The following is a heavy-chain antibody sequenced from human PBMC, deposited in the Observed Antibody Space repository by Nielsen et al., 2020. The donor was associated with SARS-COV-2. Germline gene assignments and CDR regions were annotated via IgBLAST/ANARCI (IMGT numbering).Heavy chain of an antibody. CDR1: GGSISRGVYY. J-gene: IGHJ4*02. V-gene: IGHV4-31*03. CDR2: IYYSGSP. Sequence: SDTLSLTCTVSGGSISRGVYYWSWIRQHPGKGLEWIGYIYYSGSPYYNPSLKSRVTISVDTSKNQFSMKLSSVTAADTAVYYCARSGGITIFGVVNALDYWGQGTLVTVSS. D-gene: IGHD3-3*01. CDR3: ARSGGITIFGVVNALDY.